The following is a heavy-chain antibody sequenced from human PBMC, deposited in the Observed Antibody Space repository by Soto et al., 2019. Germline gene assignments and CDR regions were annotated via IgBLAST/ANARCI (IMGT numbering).Heavy chain of an antibody. CDR2: IYWDDDK. V-gene: IGHV2-5*02. D-gene: IGHD2-21*02. Sequence: QITLKESGPTLVKPTQTLTLTCTFSGFSLSTSGGGVGWIRQPPGKALEWLALIYWDDDKRYSPSLKNRLTITKDTYNDQVVLTMTNMDPVDTATYYCAHSRGGGNSAWFDPWGQGTLVTVSS. CDR3: AHSRGGGNSAWFDP. CDR1: GFSLSTSGGG. J-gene: IGHJ5*02.